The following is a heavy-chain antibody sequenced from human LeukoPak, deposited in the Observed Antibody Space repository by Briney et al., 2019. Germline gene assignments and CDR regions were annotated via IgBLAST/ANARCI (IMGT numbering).Heavy chain of an antibody. V-gene: IGHV4-4*07. Sequence: PSETLSLTCSVSVVSMNGYYWSWLRQSAGNRLEWIGHVDSSGNTNYNPSLESRVTMSVDTSKKQFSLKLTSVTAADMAVYFCAGQFLVGSTFHAFDLWGQGTRVTVSS. J-gene: IGHJ3*01. D-gene: IGHD1-26*01. CDR3: AGQFLVGSTFHAFDL. CDR2: VDSSGNT. CDR1: VVSMNGYY.